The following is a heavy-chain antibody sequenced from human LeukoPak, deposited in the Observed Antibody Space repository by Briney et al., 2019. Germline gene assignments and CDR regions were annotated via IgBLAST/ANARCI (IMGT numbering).Heavy chain of an antibody. D-gene: IGHD3-9*01. CDR1: GGSISSSIYY. J-gene: IGHJ6*03. CDR2: IYYSGST. Sequence: PSETLSLTCTVSGGSISSSIYYWGWIRQPPGKGLEWIGSIYYSGSTYYNPSLKSRVTISVDTSKNQFSLKLSSVTAADTAVYYCAGDSYDILTGRNYYYMDVWGKGTTVTVSS. V-gene: IGHV4-39*07. CDR3: AGDSYDILTGRNYYYMDV.